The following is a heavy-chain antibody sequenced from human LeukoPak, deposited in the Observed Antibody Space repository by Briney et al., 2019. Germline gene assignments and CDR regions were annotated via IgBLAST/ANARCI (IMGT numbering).Heavy chain of an antibody. CDR3: ARDHVGAAPNGVTDY. D-gene: IGHD3-10*01. V-gene: IGHV4-34*01. Sequence: SETLSLTCAVYGGSFSGYYWSWIRQPPGKGLEWIGYIYYSGSTYYNPSLKSRVTISVDTPKNQFSLKLSSVTAADTAVYYCARDHVGAAPNGVTDYWGQGTLVTVSS. CDR1: GGSFSGYY. J-gene: IGHJ4*02. CDR2: IYYSGST.